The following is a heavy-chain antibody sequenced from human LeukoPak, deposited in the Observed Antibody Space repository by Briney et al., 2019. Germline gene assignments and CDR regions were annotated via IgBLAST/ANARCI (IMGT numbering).Heavy chain of an antibody. Sequence: SQTLSLTCTVSGDSISSGDYYWSWIRQPAGKGLEWIGYIYYSGSTNYNPSLKSRVTISVGTSKNQFSLKLSSVTAADTAVYYCARVYYSSSYDYWYFDLWGRGTLVTVSS. D-gene: IGHD6-13*01. V-gene: IGHV4-61*10. J-gene: IGHJ2*01. CDR3: ARVYYSSSYDYWYFDL. CDR1: GDSISSGDYY. CDR2: IYYSGST.